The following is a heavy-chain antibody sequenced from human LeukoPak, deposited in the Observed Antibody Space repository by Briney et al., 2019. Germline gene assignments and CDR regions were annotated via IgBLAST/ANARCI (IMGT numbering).Heavy chain of an antibody. Sequence: ASMKVSCKSSGYTFTAYYIRWVRQAPGQGLEWVGWINPDSGGTNYAQKFQGRVTMTRDTSINTAYMELSRLTSDDTAIYYCARGWGYLDYWGQGTMVTVSS. J-gene: IGHJ4*02. V-gene: IGHV1-2*02. CDR3: ARGWGYLDY. CDR1: GYTFTAYY. CDR2: INPDSGGT. D-gene: IGHD3-16*01.